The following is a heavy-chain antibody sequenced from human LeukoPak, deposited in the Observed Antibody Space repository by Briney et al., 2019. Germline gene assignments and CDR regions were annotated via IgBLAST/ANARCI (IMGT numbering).Heavy chain of an antibody. CDR3: ARAPTTDYYYYYYMDV. CDR2: IIPILGIA. V-gene: IGHV1-69*04. Sequence: ASVKVSCKASGGTFSSYAISWVRQAPGQGLEWMGRIIPILGIANYAQKFQGRVTITADKSTSTAYMELSSLRSEDTAVYYCARAPTTDYYYYYYMDVWGKGTTVTVSS. D-gene: IGHD4-11*01. CDR1: GGTFSSYA. J-gene: IGHJ6*03.